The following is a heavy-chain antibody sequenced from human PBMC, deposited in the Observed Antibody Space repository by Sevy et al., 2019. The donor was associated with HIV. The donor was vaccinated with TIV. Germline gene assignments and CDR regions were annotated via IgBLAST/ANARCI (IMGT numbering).Heavy chain of an antibody. D-gene: IGHD6-13*01. Sequence: GGSLRLSCAASGFTFSSYGMHWVRQAPGKGLEWVAVISYDGSNKYYADSVKGRFTISRDNSKNTLYLQMNSLRAEDTAVYYCVKDHTEQQLGNWGQGTLVTVSS. CDR2: ISYDGSNK. V-gene: IGHV3-30*18. J-gene: IGHJ4*02. CDR1: GFTFSSYG. CDR3: VKDHTEQQLGN.